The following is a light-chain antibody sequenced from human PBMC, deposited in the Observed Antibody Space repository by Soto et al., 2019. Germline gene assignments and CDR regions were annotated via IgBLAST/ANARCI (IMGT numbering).Light chain of an antibody. V-gene: IGKV1-39*01. CDR3: KQYNSSSFG. CDR1: QSISSY. CDR2: AAY. Sequence: DIQMTQSPSSLSASVGDRVTITCRASQSISSYLNWYQQKPGKAPKLLIYAAYSLQSGVQSRFSGSGSGTDFTLTITSLQPADFATYHCKQYNSSSFGFGPGTKVDIK. J-gene: IGKJ3*01.